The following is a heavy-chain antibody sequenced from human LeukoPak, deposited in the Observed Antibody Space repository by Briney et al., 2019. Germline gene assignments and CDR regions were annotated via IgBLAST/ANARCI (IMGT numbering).Heavy chain of an antibody. J-gene: IGHJ4*02. CDR1: GYTFTGYY. V-gene: IGHV1-2*02. Sequence: ASVKVSCKASGYTFTGYYMHWVRQAPGQGLEWMGWINPNSGGTNYAQKFQGRVTMTRDTSISTAYMELSRLRSDDTAVYYCARAPPVGRQLVPGGYWGQGTLVTVSS. CDR3: ARAPPVGRQLVPGGY. CDR2: INPNSGGT. D-gene: IGHD6-13*01.